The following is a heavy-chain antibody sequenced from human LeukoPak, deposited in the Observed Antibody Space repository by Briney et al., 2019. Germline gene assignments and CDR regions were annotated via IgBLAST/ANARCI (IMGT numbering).Heavy chain of an antibody. V-gene: IGHV4-61*01. CDR3: ARERGGYRSIDY. J-gene: IGHJ4*02. D-gene: IGHD5-12*01. CDR1: GGSVSSGSYY. CDR2: IYYSGST. Sequence: TSETLSLTCTVSGGSVSSGSYYWSWIRQPPGKGLEWIGYIYYSGSTNYNPSLKSRVTISVDTSKNQFSLKLSSVTAADTAVYYCARERGGYRSIDYWGQGTLVTVSS.